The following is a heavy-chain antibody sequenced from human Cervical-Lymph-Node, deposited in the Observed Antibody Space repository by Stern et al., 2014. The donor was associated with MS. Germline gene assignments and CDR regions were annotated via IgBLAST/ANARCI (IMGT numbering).Heavy chain of an antibody. J-gene: IGHJ4*02. CDR2: IYPRDSDT. CDR1: GYTFTTYW. V-gene: IGHV5-51*03. Sequence: MQLVQSGAEVKKPGESLKISCKGSGYTFTTYWIGWVRQLPGKGLEWMAIIYPRDSDTRYSPSLQGQVTISADKSISTAYLQWSSLRASDNAIYYCARLNNGNSDYWGQGTLVTVSS. D-gene: IGHD4-23*01. CDR3: ARLNNGNSDY.